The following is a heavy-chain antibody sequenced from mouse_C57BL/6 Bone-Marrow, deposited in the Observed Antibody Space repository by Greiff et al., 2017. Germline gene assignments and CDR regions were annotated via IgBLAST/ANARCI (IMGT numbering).Heavy chain of an antibody. CDR1: GYAFSSSW. Sequence: QVQLQQSGPELVKPGVSVKISCKASGYAFSSSWMNWVKQRPGKGLEWIGRIYPGDGDTNYNGKFKGKATLTADKSSSTAYMQLSSLTSEDSAVYFCARYGSSYYWYFDVWGTGTTVTVSS. J-gene: IGHJ1*03. V-gene: IGHV1-82*01. D-gene: IGHD1-1*01. CDR3: ARYGSSYYWYFDV. CDR2: IYPGDGDT.